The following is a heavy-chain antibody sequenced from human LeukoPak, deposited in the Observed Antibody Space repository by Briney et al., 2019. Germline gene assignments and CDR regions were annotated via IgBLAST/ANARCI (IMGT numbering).Heavy chain of an antibody. D-gene: IGHD1-7*01. CDR2: ISSSSSTI. CDR1: GFTFSSYS. CDR3: ARDQITGTTPLTH. V-gene: IGHV3-48*01. Sequence: GGSLRLSCAASGFTFSSYSMNWVRQAPGKGLEWVSYISSSSSTIYYADSVKGRFTISRDNAKNSLYLQMNSLRAEDTAVYYCARDQITGTTPLTHWGQGTLVTVSS. J-gene: IGHJ4*02.